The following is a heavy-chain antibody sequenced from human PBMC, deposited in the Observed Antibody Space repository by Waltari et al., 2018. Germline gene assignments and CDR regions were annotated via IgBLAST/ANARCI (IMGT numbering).Heavy chain of an antibody. V-gene: IGHV1-2*06. CDR2: INPNSGDT. CDR1: GYTFTDYY. D-gene: IGHD3-16*01. Sequence: QVQVEQSGAEVKKPGASVKVSCKASGYTFTDYYMHWVRQAPGQGLEWMGRINPNSGDTTYTQRFQGRVTMTGDTSISTAYMELSRLTSDDTAVYYCAGGSPRPTYYYYMDVWGKGTTVTVSS. J-gene: IGHJ6*03. CDR3: AGGSPRPTYYYYMDV.